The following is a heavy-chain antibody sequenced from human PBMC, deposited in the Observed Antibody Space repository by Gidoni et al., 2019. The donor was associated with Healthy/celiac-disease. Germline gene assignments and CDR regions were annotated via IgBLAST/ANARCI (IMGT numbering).Heavy chain of an antibody. CDR2: INPSGGRT. V-gene: IGHV1-46*01. CDR3: ARGGCSGGSCYSGDYYYYGMDV. Sequence: QVQLVQSEAEVKKPGASVKVSCRASGYTVTSYYMHWVRQAPGQGLEGLGIINPSGGRTRCGQKVQGGVTRSRDTSTSTVYRELSSLRSGDTAVYYCARGGCSGGSCYSGDYYYYGMDVWGQGTTVTVSS. J-gene: IGHJ6*02. D-gene: IGHD2-15*01. CDR1: GYTVTSYY.